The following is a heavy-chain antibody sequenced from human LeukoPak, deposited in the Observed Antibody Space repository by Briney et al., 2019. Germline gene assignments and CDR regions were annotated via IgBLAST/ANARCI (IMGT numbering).Heavy chain of an antibody. V-gene: IGHV3-23*01. CDR1: VVAFNVVA. Sequence: SLRLSCALTVVAFNVVAIDWGCEAPGRGLGWVLGLSLGGSTTTYADPVKGRFTISRDKSQTWLFLQLNRRRPGAPPVFYWARQQRIRHCSEGVCTEGYYFDYWGQGTLVTVSS. CDR3: ARQQRIRHCSEGVCTEGYYFDY. D-gene: IGHD2-15*01. J-gene: IGHJ4*02. CDR2: LSLGGSTT.